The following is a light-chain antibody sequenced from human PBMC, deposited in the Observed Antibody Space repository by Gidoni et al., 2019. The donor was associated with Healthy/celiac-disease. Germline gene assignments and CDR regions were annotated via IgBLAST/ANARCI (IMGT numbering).Light chain of an antibody. CDR2: AAS. CDR3: QQSYSTSDFT. J-gene: IGKJ3*01. Sequence: DIQMTQSPSSLSASVGDRVTITCRESQSISSYLNWYQQKPGKAPKLLIYAASSLQSGVPSRFSGSGSGTDFTLTISSLQPEDFATYYCQQSYSTSDFTFGPGTKVDIK. CDR1: QSISSY. V-gene: IGKV1-39*01.